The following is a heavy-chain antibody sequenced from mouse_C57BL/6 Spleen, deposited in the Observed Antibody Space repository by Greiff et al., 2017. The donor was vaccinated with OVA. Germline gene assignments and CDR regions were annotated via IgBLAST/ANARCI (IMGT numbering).Heavy chain of an antibody. J-gene: IGHJ2*01. CDR3: ARGYYSTLDY. CDR1: GYAFSSSW. V-gene: IGHV1-82*01. Sequence: QIQLQQSGPELVKPGASVKISCKASGYAFSSSWMNWVKQRPGKGLEWIGRMYPGDGDTNYNGKFKGKATLTADKSSSTAYMQLSSLTSEDSAVYFCARGYYSTLDYWGQGTTLTVSS. D-gene: IGHD2-5*01. CDR2: MYPGDGDT.